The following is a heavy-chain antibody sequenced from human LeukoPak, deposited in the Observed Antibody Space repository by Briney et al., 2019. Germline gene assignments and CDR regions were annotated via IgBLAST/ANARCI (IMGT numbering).Heavy chain of an antibody. CDR3: ARDQARLGYYYDSSGYLFDY. J-gene: IGHJ4*02. CDR1: GGTFSSYA. CDR2: ISAYNGNT. V-gene: IGHV1-18*01. Sequence: ASVKVSCKASGGTFSSYAISWVRQAPGQGLEWMGWISAYNGNTNYAQKLQGRVTMTTDTSTSTAYMELRSLRSDDTAVCYCARDQARLGYYYDSSGYLFDYWGQGTLVTVSS. D-gene: IGHD3-22*01.